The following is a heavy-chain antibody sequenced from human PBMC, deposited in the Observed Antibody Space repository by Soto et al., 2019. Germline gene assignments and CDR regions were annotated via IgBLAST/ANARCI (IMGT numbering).Heavy chain of an antibody. D-gene: IGHD2-8*02. Sequence: EVQLLESGGGLVQPGGSLRLSCAASGYTCSSYGMSWVRQAPGKELEWVSAIRSGGGSTYYADSVKGRFTISRDNSKNTLYLQMNSLRAEDTAIYYCAKVTGLVDPFDYWGQGTLVSVSS. CDR1: GYTCSSYG. CDR2: IRSGGGST. V-gene: IGHV3-23*01. CDR3: AKVTGLVDPFDY. J-gene: IGHJ4*02.